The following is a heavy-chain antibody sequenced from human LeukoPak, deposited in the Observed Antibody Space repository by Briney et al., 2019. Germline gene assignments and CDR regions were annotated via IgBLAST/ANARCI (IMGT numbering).Heavy chain of an antibody. CDR3: ARDRADGYNYGDSFDY. CDR2: IYSNGKA. J-gene: IGHJ4*02. D-gene: IGHD5-18*01. V-gene: IGHV3-66*01. CDR1: GFSVSDNY. Sequence: GGSLRLSCAASGFSVSDNYMSWVRQAPGKGLEWVSVIYSNGKAYYTDSVKGRFTISRDIAQNTLFLQMNNLRAEDTAVYYCARDRADGYNYGDSFDYWGQGTLVTVSP.